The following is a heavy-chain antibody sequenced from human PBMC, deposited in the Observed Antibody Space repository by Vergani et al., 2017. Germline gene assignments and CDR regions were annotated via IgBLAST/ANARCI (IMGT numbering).Heavy chain of an antibody. CDR2: IYASGKT. D-gene: IGHD5-24*01. V-gene: IGHV4-61*02. Sequence: QVRLQESGPGLVKPSETLSLTCSVSGGSVSNSVYYWNWIRQPAGKGLEWIGRIYASGKTIFKPSLQSRGTMSLDTSNNQLSLELRSVTAADTALYYCARSRDGYTPLDLWGPGSLVTVSS. CDR3: ARSRDGYTPLDL. CDR1: GGSVSNSVYY. J-gene: IGHJ5*02.